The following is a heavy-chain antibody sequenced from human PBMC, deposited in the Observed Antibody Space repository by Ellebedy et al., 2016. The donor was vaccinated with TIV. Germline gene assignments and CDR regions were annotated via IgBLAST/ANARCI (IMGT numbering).Heavy chain of an antibody. J-gene: IGHJ6*02. CDR2: IYYSGST. Sequence: ESLKISXAASGFTFSAYSMIWVRQAPGKGLEWIGYIYYSGSTNYNPSLKSRVTISVDTSKNQFSLKLSSVTAADTAVYYCAREGGIADYYYYGMDVWGQGTTVTVSS. CDR1: GFTFSAYS. D-gene: IGHD6-13*01. CDR3: AREGGIADYYYYGMDV. V-gene: IGHV4-4*08.